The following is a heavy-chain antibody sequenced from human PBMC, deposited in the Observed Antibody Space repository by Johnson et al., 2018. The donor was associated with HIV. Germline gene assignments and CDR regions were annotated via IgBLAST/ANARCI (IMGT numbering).Heavy chain of an antibody. Sequence: QVQLVESGGGLIQPGGSLRLSCAASGFTVSSYAMHWVRQAPGKGLEWVAVISYDGGDKYYADSVKGRFTISRDNSKNTVYLQMKSLRAEDTAVYYCARGIAPGGHYDSSGYYGDAFDTWGQGTMVTVSS. V-gene: IGHV3-30*04. D-gene: IGHD3-22*01. CDR3: ARGIAPGGHYDSSGYYGDAFDT. J-gene: IGHJ3*02. CDR2: ISYDGGDK. CDR1: GFTVSSYA.